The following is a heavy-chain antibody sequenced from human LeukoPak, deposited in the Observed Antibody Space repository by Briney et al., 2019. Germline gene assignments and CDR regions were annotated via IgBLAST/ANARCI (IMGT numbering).Heavy chain of an antibody. CDR2: IYYSGST. CDR1: GGSISSSDYY. CDR3: VRGSTLRHYQY. D-gene: IGHD3-16*01. Sequence: PSETLSLTCTLSGGSISSSDYYWGWIRQPPGKGLEWIGSIYYSGSTYYNPSLKSRVTISVDTSKNQFSLNLSSVTAADTAVYYCVRGSTLRHYQYWGQGTLVTVSS. V-gene: IGHV4-39*01. J-gene: IGHJ4*02.